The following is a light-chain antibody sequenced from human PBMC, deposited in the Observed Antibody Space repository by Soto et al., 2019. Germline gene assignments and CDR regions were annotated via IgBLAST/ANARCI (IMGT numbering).Light chain of an antibody. J-gene: IGKJ5*01. V-gene: IGKV1-6*01. Sequence: GDRVTITCRASRYIRTALSWYQHRPGQAPKVLICVASSLQSGVPSRFSGSGYGTDFTLTISSLQPEDFATYYCHQRTNWPITFGQGTRLEIK. CDR2: VAS. CDR3: HQRTNWPIT. CDR1: RYIRTA.